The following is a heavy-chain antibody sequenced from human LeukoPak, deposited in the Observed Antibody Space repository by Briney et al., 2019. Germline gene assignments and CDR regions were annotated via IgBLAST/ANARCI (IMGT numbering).Heavy chain of an antibody. CDR3: AQDVAWGAFDH. Sequence: ASVKVSCKASGGTFSSYAISWVRQAPGQGLEWMGGIIPIFGTANYAQKFQGRVTITADESTSTAYMELSSLRSEDTALYYCAQDVAWGAFDHWGQGTLVTVPS. CDR2: IIPIFGTA. D-gene: IGHD7-27*01. V-gene: IGHV1-69*13. J-gene: IGHJ4*02. CDR1: GGTFSSYA.